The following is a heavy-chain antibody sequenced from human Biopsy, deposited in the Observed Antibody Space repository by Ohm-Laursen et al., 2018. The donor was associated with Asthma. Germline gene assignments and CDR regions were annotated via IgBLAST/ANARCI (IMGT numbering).Heavy chain of an antibody. CDR3: ARAVSSSSYWYFDL. D-gene: IGHD6-6*01. CDR2: IYYSGRT. Sequence: SETLSLTCTVSGDAMSTSGSYWGWIRQSPGKGLEWIGSIYYSGRTHYNPSLESRVTISADTSKNHFSLKVTSVTAADTAVYYCARAVSSSSYWYFDLWGRGDLVTVSS. V-gene: IGHV4-39*02. CDR1: GDAMSTSGSY. J-gene: IGHJ2*01.